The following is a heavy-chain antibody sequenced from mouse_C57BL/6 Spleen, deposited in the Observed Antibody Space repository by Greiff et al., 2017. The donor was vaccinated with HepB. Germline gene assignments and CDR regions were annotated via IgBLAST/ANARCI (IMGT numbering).Heavy chain of an antibody. CDR2: ISYDGSN. CDR1: GYSITSGYY. CDR3: ARKDDYDAMDY. J-gene: IGHJ4*01. V-gene: IGHV3-6*01. Sequence: EVKLVESGPGLVKPSQSLSLTCSVTGYSITSGYYWNWIRQFPGNKLEWMGYISYDGSNNYNPSLKNRISITRDTSKNQFFLKLNSVTTEDTATYYCARKDDYDAMDYWGQGTSVTVSS.